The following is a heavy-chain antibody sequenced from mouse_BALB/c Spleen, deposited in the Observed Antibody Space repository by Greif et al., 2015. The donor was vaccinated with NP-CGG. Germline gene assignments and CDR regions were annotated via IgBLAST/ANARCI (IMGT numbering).Heavy chain of an antibody. CDR3: AREWDLLWYWYFYV. CDR1: GFSLTSYG. J-gene: IGHJ1*01. V-gene: IGHV2-9*02. Sequence: QVQLQQSGPGLVAPSQSLSITCTVSGFSLTSYGVHWVRQPPGKGLEWLGVIWAGGSKNYNSALMSRLSISKDNSKSQVFLKMNSLQTDYTAMYYCAREWDLLWYWYFYVWGAGTTVTVSS. D-gene: IGHD2-1*01. CDR2: IWAGGSK.